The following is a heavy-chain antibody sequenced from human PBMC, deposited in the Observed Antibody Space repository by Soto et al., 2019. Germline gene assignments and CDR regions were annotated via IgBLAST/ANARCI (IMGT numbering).Heavy chain of an antibody. CDR2: IYYSGST. D-gene: IGHD3-22*01. Sequence: SETLSPTCTVSGGSIRRGGYYRSLVRQPPGKGLEWIGYIYYSGSTYYNPSLKSRVTISVDTSKNQFSLKLSSVTAADTAVYYCSSGLEHYYYGMDVWGQGTTVTVSS. V-gene: IGHV4-30-4*01. CDR1: GGSIRRGGYY. J-gene: IGHJ6*02. CDR3: SSGLEHYYYGMDV.